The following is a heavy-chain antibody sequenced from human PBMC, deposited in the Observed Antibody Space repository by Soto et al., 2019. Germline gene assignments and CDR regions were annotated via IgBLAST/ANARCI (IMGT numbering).Heavy chain of an antibody. CDR2: IYYSGST. Sequence: QVQLQESGPGLVKPSQTLSLTCTVSGGSISSGGYYWSWIRQHPGKGLEWIGYIYYSGSTYYNPSLKSRVTISVDTSKTQFALKLRSVTAADTDVYDCARWVGATAFDYWGQGTLVTVSS. J-gene: IGHJ4*02. D-gene: IGHD1-26*01. CDR1: GGSISSGGYY. V-gene: IGHV4-31*03. CDR3: ARWVGATAFDY.